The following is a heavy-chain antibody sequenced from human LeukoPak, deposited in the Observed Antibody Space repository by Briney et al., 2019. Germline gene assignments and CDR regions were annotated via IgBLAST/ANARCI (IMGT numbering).Heavy chain of an antibody. J-gene: IGHJ3*01. Sequence: SETLSPTCTVPGGSISSTYWSWIRQPPGKGLGWIGFVFFTGRTRYNRSLQSRVTMSIDTSENTFSMKLTSVTAADTAVYYCARLLDNDSSGDPDTFDVWGRGTVVTVSS. D-gene: IGHD3-22*01. CDR2: VFFTGRT. CDR1: GGSISSTY. CDR3: ARLLDNDSSGDPDTFDV. V-gene: IGHV4-59*01.